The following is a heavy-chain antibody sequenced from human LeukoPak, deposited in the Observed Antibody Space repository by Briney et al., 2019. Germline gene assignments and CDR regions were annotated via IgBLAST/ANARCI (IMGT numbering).Heavy chain of an antibody. J-gene: IGHJ4*02. CDR1: GFSFSGFA. CDR3: ARRAGGTPDN. V-gene: IGHV3-23*01. CDR2: IASGGNT. Sequence: GGSLRLSCAASGFSFSGFAMGWVRQAPGRGLEWVSTIASGGNTYYSDSVEGRFTISRDSSKNTLYLQMDSLRAEDTAVYYCARRAGGTPDNWGLGTLVTVSS. D-gene: IGHD1-26*01.